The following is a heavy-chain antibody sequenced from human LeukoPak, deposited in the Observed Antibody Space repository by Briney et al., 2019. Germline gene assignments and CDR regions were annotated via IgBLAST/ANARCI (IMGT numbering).Heavy chain of an antibody. Sequence: SETLSLTCTVSGGSISSYYWSWIRLPPGKGLEWIGYYYSGSTNYNPSLKSRVTISVDTSKNQFSLKLSSVTAADTAVYYCARGAYYYDSSGYYYGRYFDLWGRGTLVTVSS. CDR2: YYSGST. CDR1: GGSISSYY. CDR3: ARGAYYYDSSGYYYGRYFDL. V-gene: IGHV4-59*01. J-gene: IGHJ2*01. D-gene: IGHD3-22*01.